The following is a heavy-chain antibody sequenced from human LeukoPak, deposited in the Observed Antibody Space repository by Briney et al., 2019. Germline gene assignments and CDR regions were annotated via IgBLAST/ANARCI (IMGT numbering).Heavy chain of an antibody. CDR2: IIPILGIA. Sequence: SPVKLSCKATRGTFSSYAISWVRQAPGQGLERMGRIIPILGIANNAQKFQGRVTITADKSTSTAYMELSSLRSEDTAVDYCARDPHMEIAGAGTTADDYWGQGTLVTVSS. V-gene: IGHV1-69*04. J-gene: IGHJ4*02. D-gene: IGHD6-19*01. CDR1: RGTFSSYA. CDR3: ARDPHMEIAGAGTTADDY.